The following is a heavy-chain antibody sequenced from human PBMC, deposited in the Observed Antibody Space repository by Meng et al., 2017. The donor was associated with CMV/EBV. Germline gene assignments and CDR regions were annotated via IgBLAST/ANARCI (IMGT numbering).Heavy chain of an antibody. CDR2: IKQDGSEK. CDR3: ARKKGGFRPAANGVGYYYYGMDV. Sequence: ETLSLTCAASGFTFSSYWMSWVRQAPGKGLEWVANIKQDGSEKYYVESVKGRFTISRDNAKNSLYLQMNSLRAEDTAVYYCARKKGGFRPAANGVGYYYYGMDVWGQGTTVTVSS. J-gene: IGHJ6*02. V-gene: IGHV3-7*01. CDR1: GFTFSSYW. D-gene: IGHD3-16*01.